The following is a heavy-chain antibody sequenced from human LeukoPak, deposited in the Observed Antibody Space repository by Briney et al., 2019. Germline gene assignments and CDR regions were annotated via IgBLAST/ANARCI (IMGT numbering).Heavy chain of an antibody. V-gene: IGHV3-30*02. CDR2: IRYDGSNK. Sequence: GGSLRLSCAASGFTFSSYWMSWVRQAPGKGLEWVAFIRYDGSNKYYADSVKGRFTISRDDSKNTLYLQMNSLRAEDTAAYYCAKGYYFDILSGYSSLDSWGQGTLVTVSS. J-gene: IGHJ4*02. CDR1: GFTFSSYW. CDR3: AKGYYFDILSGYSSLDS. D-gene: IGHD3-9*01.